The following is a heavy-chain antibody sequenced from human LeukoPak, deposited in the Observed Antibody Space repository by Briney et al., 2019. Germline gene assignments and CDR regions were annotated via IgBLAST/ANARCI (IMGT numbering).Heavy chain of an antibody. Sequence: PSETLSLTCAVYGGSFSGYYWSWIRQPPGKGLEWIGYIYYSGSTYYNPSLKSRVTISVDTSKNQFSLKLSSVTAADTAVYYCARAPLGSDAFDIWGQGTMVTVSS. J-gene: IGHJ3*02. CDR2: IYYSGST. V-gene: IGHV4-30-4*08. D-gene: IGHD3-16*02. CDR1: GGSFSGYY. CDR3: ARAPLGSDAFDI.